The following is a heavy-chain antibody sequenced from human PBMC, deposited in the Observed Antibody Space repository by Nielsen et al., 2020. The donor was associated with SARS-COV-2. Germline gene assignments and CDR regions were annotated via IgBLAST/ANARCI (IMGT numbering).Heavy chain of an antibody. Sequence: GESLKISCAASGFTFSNFAMNWVRPAPGKGLEWVSTIGFSGGGTYYADSLKGRFPISRDNSKNTLYLQMNSLGVDDTAIYYCTRRVAGGTMDVWGQGTTVTVFS. J-gene: IGHJ6*02. V-gene: IGHV3-23*01. CDR3: TRRVAGGTMDV. D-gene: IGHD6-19*01. CDR1: GFTFSNFA. CDR2: IGFSGGGT.